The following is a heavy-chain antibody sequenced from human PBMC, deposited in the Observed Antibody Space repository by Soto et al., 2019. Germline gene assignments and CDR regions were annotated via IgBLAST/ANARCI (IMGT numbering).Heavy chain of an antibody. D-gene: IGHD1-26*01. J-gene: IGHJ5*02. CDR2: IIPIFGTA. CDR3: ARTRVGATTTGWFDP. CDR1: GGTFSSYA. Sequence: ASVKVSCKASGGTFSSYAISWVRQAPGQGLEWMGGIIPIFGTANYAQKFQGRVTITADESTSTAYMELSSLRPEDTAVYYCARTRVGATTTGWFDPWGQGTLVTVSS. V-gene: IGHV1-69*13.